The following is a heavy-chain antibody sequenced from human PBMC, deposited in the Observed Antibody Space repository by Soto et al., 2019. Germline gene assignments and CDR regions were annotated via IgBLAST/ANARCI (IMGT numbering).Heavy chain of an antibody. CDR2: ISGYNGYT. J-gene: IGHJ6*02. V-gene: IGHV1-18*01. CDR1: GYSFTTYG. Sequence: QVQLVQSRGEVKKPGASVKVSCKTSGYSFTTYGISWVRQAPGQGLEWMGWISGYNGYTNYAQNLQGRVTMTTDTSTSTAYMELRSLRSDDTAVYYCAREGPAPYYYSGMDVWGQGSTVTVSS. CDR3: AREGPAPYYYSGMDV.